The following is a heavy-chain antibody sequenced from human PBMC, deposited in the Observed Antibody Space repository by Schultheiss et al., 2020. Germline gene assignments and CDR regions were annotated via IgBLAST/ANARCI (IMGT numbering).Heavy chain of an antibody. CDR1: GGSIGSYY. CDR2: IYYSGIT. CDR3: ARDSGNWCDP. Sequence: SETLSLTCTVSGGSIGSYYWSWIRQPPGKRLEWLGYIYYSGITNYNPSLKSRVTISIDTSKNQFSLRLSSVTTADTAVYYCARDSGNWCDPWGQGTLVTVAS. J-gene: IGHJ5*02. V-gene: IGHV4-59*01.